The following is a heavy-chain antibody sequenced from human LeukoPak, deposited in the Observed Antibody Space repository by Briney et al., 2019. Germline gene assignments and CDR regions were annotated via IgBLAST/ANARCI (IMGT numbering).Heavy chain of an antibody. CDR1: GFTFDDYA. CDR3: ARELEWGDGGIDI. Sequence: PGGSLRLSCAASGFTFDDYAMHWVRQVPGKGLEWVSGISWNSGSIGYADSVKGRFTISRGNAKNSLYLQMNSLRAEDTAVYYCARELEWGDGGIDIWGQGTMVTVSS. J-gene: IGHJ3*02. V-gene: IGHV3-9*01. D-gene: IGHD3-3*01. CDR2: ISWNSGSI.